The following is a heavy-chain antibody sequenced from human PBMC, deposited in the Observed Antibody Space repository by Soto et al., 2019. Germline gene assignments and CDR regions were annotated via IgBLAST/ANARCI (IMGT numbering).Heavy chain of an antibody. CDR3: VRNWFDP. CDR2: IGNNRSNT. J-gene: IGHJ5*02. Sequence: PGGSLRLSCSASGFTFSGYPMHWVRQAPGKGLEYVSAIGNNRSNTYYADSVKGRFTISRDNSKNTLYLQMSSLRAQDTGLYYCVRNWFDPWGQGTLVTVSA. V-gene: IGHV3-64D*06. CDR1: GFTFSGYP.